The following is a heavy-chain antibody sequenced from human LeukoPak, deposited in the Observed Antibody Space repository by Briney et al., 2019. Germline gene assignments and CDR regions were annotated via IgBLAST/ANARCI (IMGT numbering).Heavy chain of an antibody. Sequence: PGGSLRLSXAASGFTFDDYAMHWVRQAPGKGLGWVSGISWNSGSIGYADSVKGRFTISRDNAKNSLYLQMNSLRAEDMALYYCAKDIGIAAAGHFDYWGQGTLVTVSS. J-gene: IGHJ4*02. CDR1: GFTFDDYA. CDR2: ISWNSGSI. V-gene: IGHV3-9*03. D-gene: IGHD6-13*01. CDR3: AKDIGIAAAGHFDY.